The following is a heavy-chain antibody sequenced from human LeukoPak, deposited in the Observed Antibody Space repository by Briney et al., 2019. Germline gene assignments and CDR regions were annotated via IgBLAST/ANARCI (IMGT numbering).Heavy chain of an antibody. CDR3: GRGGSSGVDY. J-gene: IGHJ4*02. D-gene: IGHD2-15*01. V-gene: IGHV1-3*01. Sequence: GASVKASCKTSGYTFTRNAVHWVRQAPGQRLEWMGYIYPHNGDTKYSQKFQGRVTLTRDTSASTVYVELSSLTSEDTAVYYCGRGGSSGVDYWGQGTLVTVSS. CDR2: IYPHNGDT. CDR1: GYTFTRNA.